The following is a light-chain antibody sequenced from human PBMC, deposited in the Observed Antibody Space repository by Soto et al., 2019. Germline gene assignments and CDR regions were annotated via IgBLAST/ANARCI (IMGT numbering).Light chain of an antibody. V-gene: IGLV2-14*01. J-gene: IGLJ1*01. CDR2: DVS. CDR1: SSDVGGYNY. Sequence: QSVLTQPASVSGSPGQSITISCTGTSSDVGGYNYVSWYQQHPGKAPKLMIYDVSNRPSGVSNRFSGSKSGNTASLTISGLQAEDEADYYCSSYTSSSIPYVFRTGTKVTVL. CDR3: SSYTSSSIPYV.